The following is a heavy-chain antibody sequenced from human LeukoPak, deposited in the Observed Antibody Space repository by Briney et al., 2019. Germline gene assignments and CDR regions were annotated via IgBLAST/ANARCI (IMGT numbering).Heavy chain of an antibody. CDR1: GITFRSYY. CDR3: AKLGATLFQH. D-gene: IGHD1-26*01. V-gene: IGHV3-74*01. J-gene: IGHJ1*01. Sequence: GSPRLPCAASGITFRSYYPHWVRPGSGKGLVWVSRINGDESSTTYADSVKGRFTISRDNAKNTLYLQMNSLRAEDTAVYYCAKLGATLFQHWGQGTLVTVSS. CDR2: INGDESST.